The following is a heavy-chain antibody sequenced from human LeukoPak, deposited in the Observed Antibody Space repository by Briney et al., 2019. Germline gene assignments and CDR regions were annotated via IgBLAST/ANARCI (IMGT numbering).Heavy chain of an antibody. J-gene: IGHJ6*03. CDR3: ARVTGYYMDV. Sequence: GGSLRLSCAASGFTFSSYGMHWVRQAPGKGLEWVAFIRYDGSNKYYADSVKGRFTISRDNAKNSLYLQMNSLRAEDTAVYYCARVTGYYMDVWGKGTTVTVSS. CDR2: IRYDGSNK. V-gene: IGHV3-30*02. CDR1: GFTFSSYG.